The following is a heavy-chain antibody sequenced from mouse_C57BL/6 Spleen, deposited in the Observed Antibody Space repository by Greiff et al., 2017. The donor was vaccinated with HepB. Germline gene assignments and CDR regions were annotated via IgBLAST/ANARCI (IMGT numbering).Heavy chain of an antibody. CDR3: ARDYYGSSYAWFAY. D-gene: IGHD1-1*01. J-gene: IGHJ3*01. V-gene: IGHV1-26*01. CDR1: GYTFTDYY. Sequence: QLQQSGPELVKPGASVQISCKASGYTFTDYYMNWVKQSHGKSLEWIGDINPNNGGTSYNQKFKGKATLTVDKSSSTAYMELRSLTSEDSAVYYWARDYYGSSYAWFAYWGQVTLVTVSA. CDR2: INPNNGGT.